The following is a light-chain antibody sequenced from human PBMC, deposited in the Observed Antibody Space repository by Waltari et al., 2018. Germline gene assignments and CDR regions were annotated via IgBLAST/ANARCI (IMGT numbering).Light chain of an antibody. J-gene: IGKJ1*01. CDR3: QQRINWVWT. V-gene: IGKV3-11*01. CDR2: DAS. CDR1: QSVKWS. Sequence: EIVLTQSPATLSLSPGERATLSCRASQSVKWSLAWCQQKPGQAPRLLLYDASNRATCIPARFSGSGFGTDFALTISSLEPEDFAVYYCQQRINWVWTFGQGTKVEIK.